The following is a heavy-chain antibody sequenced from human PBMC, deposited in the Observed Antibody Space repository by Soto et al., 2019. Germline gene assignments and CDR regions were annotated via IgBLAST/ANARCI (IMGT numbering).Heavy chain of an antibody. D-gene: IGHD2-2*01. CDR3: TRRTSCQPRFWCYYYMDV. J-gene: IGHJ6*03. Sequence: GGSLRLSCAASGFTFSNAWMSWVRQAPGKGLEWVGRIKSKTDGGTTDYAAPVKGRFTISRDDSKNTLYLQMNSLKTGDTAVYYCTRRTSCQPRFWCYYYMDVWGKGTTVTVSS. V-gene: IGHV3-15*01. CDR2: IKSKTDGGTT. CDR1: GFTFSNAW.